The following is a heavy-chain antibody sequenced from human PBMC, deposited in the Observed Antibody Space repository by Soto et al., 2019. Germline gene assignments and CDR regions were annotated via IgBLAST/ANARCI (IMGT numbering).Heavy chain of an antibody. CDR2: ISAYNGNT. CDR1: GYTFTSYD. Sequence: GASVKVSCKASGYTFTSYDISWVRQAPGQGLEWMGWISAYNGNTNYAQKLQGRVTMTTDTSTSTAYMELRSLRSDDTAVYYCARYGWELLGSYWFDPWGQGTLVTSPQ. CDR3: ARYGWELLGSYWFDP. J-gene: IGHJ5*02. V-gene: IGHV1-18*01. D-gene: IGHD1-26*01.